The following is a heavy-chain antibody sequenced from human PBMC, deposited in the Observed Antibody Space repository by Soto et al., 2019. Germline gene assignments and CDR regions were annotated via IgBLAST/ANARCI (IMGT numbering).Heavy chain of an antibody. D-gene: IGHD3-3*01. CDR3: ARLVLRFLEWLFLTITRRCPHCAVDA. V-gene: IGHV4-34*01. Sequence: PETLSLTYAVYGGSFSGYYWRWIRQPPGKGLEWIGEINHSGSTNYNPSLKSRVTISVDTSKNQFSLKLSSVTAADTAVSYCARLVLRFLEWLFLTITRRCPHCAVDAWGQGPMVTLFS. J-gene: IGHJ5*02. CDR1: GGSFSGYY. CDR2: INHSGST.